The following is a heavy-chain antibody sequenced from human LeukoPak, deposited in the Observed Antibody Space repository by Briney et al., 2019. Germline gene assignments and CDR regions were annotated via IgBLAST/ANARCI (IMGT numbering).Heavy chain of an antibody. J-gene: IGHJ4*02. CDR2: VYHTGST. V-gene: IGHV4-38-2*02. D-gene: IGHD3-10*01. CDR1: GSSIRSGYY. CDR3: ARGPVVRGPYDY. Sequence: KPSETLSLTCSVSGSSIRSGYYWGWIRQPPGKGLEWVGSVYHTGSTYYTPSLKSRVTISVDMSKNQFSLNLSSVTAADTAVYYCARGPVVRGPYDYWGQGTLVTVSS.